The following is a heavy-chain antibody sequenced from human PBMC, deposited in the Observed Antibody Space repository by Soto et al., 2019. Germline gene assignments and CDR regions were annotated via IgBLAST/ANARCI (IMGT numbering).Heavy chain of an antibody. CDR3: ARDSVVVVADTPRWFDP. Sequence: QVQLVQSGAEVKKPGSSVKVSCKSSGGTFSRYAFSWVRQAPGQGLEWMGGIIPMLGTANYAQKFQGRVTITADESTGTTYLGLNSPSFEDTAVDYCARDSVVVVADTPRWFDPWGQGTLVTVSS. CDR1: GGTFSRYA. D-gene: IGHD2-15*01. J-gene: IGHJ5*02. V-gene: IGHV1-69*01. CDR2: IIPMLGTA.